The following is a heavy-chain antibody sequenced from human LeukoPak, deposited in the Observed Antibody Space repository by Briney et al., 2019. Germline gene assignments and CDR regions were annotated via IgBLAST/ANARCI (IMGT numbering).Heavy chain of an antibody. V-gene: IGHV4-59*01. D-gene: IGHD6-13*01. J-gene: IGHJ2*01. CDR1: GGSISSYY. CDR3: ARGPLHHPSSWPFWYFDL. Sequence: SETLSLTCTVSGGSISSYYWSWIRQPPGKGLEWIGYIYYSGSTNYNPSLKSRVTISVDTSKNQFSLKLSSVTAADTAVYFCARGPLHHPSSWPFWYFDLWGRGTLVTVSS. CDR2: IYYSGST.